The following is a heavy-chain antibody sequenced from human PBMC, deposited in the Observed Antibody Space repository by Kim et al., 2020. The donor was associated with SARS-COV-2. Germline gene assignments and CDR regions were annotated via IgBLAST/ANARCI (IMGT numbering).Heavy chain of an antibody. J-gene: IGHJ3*02. Sequence: GSLRLSCAASGFTVSSNYMSWVRQAPGKGLEWVSVIYSGGSTYYADSVKGRFTISRDNSKNTLYLQMHSLRAEDTAVYYCARQPRSGYDNAFDIWGQGTMVTVSS. CDR2: IYSGGST. V-gene: IGHV3-66*04. CDR3: ARQPRSGYDNAFDI. CDR1: GFTVSSNY. D-gene: IGHD5-12*01.